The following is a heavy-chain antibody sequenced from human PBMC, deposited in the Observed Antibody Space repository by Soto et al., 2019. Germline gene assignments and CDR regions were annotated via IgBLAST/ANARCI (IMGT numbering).Heavy chain of an antibody. CDR3: ARVGGNAFFF. J-gene: IGHJ3*01. D-gene: IGHD3-16*01. V-gene: IGHV5-10-1*04. Sequence: PGESLKISCKGSGYSFTSYWISWVRQMPGKGLEWMGRIDPSDSYTNYSPSFQGQVTISADKSISTAYLQWSSLKASDSAMYYCARVGGNAFFFWGQRTMVTVSS. CDR1: GYSFTSYW. CDR2: IDPSDSYT.